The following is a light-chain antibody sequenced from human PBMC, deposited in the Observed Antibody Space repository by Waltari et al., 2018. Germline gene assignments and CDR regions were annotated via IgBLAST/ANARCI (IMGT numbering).Light chain of an antibody. Sequence: QSALTQPASVSGSPGQSLTISCTGTSSDVGGYNYVSWYQQHPGKAPKLIIYDVSNRPSWVSNRFSGSKSGNTASLTISGLQAEDEADYYCSSYISSDTLELFGGGTSLTV. J-gene: IGLJ2*01. V-gene: IGLV2-14*03. CDR2: DVS. CDR3: SSYISSDTLEL. CDR1: SSDVGGYNY.